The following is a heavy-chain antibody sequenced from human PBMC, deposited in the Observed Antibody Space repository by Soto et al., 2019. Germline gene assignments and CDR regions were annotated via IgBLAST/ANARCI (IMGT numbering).Heavy chain of an antibody. CDR3: ARALGSGSYFWCWFDP. CDR2: INHSGRT. Sequence: QVQLQQWGAGLLKPSETLSLTCAVYGGSFSGYYWSWLRQPPGKGLEWIGAINHSGRTNYNPSLKSQVPLSVDSSKNQFSLKLSSVTAADTAVYYCARALGSGSYFWCWFDPWGQGTLVTVSS. J-gene: IGHJ5*02. CDR1: GGSFSGYY. V-gene: IGHV4-34*01. D-gene: IGHD3-10*01.